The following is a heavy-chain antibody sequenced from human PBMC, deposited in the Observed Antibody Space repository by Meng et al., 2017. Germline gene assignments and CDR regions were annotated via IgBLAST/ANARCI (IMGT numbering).Heavy chain of an antibody. J-gene: IGHJ4*02. Sequence: LSLTCAASGFTFSDYYMSWIRQAPGKGLEWVSYISSSGSTIYYADSVKGRFTISRDNAKNSLYLQMNSLRAEDTAVYYCARASHVGATYYWGQGTLVTVSS. D-gene: IGHD1-26*01. CDR2: ISSSGSTI. CDR3: ARASHVGATYY. V-gene: IGHV3-11*01. CDR1: GFTFSDYY.